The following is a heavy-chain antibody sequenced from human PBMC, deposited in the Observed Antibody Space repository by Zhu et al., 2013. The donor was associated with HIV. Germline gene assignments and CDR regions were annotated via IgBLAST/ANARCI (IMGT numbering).Heavy chain of an antibody. J-gene: IGHJ4*02. CDR3: AVEWLQWELHY. CDR2: INHSGST. V-gene: IGHV4-34*01. CDR1: GGSFSGYY. D-gene: IGHD1-26*01. Sequence: QVQLQQWGAGLLKPSETLSLTCAVYGGSFSGYYWSWIRQPPGKGLEWIGEINHSGSTNYNPSLKSRVTISVDTSKNQFSLKLSSVTAADTAVYYCAVEWLQWELHYWGQGTLVTVSS.